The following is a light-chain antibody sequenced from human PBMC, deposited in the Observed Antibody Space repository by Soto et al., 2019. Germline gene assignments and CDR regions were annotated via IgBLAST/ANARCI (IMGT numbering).Light chain of an antibody. CDR2: GAS. CDR1: QTVGTN. CDR3: QQYNRWPLFT. V-gene: IGKV3-15*01. Sequence: EVVLTQSPATLSVSPGERATLSCRASQTVGTNLAWYQQRPGQAPRLLIYGASTRATGIPARFSGRGSGSEFTLTISSLQSDDIAVYYGQQYNRWPLFTVGPGTRVDIK. J-gene: IGKJ3*01.